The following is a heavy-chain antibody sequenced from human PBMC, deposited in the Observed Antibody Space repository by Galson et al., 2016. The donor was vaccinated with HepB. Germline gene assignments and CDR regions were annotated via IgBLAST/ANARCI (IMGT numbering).Heavy chain of an antibody. CDR3: SRVVGLDYDFWSGYPDFDY. Sequence: SLRLSCAASGFTFSNYAMSWFRQAPGKGLEWVGFIRSNSYGGTTEYAASARGTFTISRDDSKNIAFLQLNSLKTEDTAVYYCSRVVGLDYDFWSGYPDFDYWGQGALVTVS. CDR1: GFTFSNYA. CDR2: IRSNSYGGTT. J-gene: IGHJ4*02. V-gene: IGHV3-49*03. D-gene: IGHD3-3*01.